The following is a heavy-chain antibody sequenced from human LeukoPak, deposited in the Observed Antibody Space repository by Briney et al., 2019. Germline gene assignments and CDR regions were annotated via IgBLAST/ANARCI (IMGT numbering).Heavy chain of an antibody. J-gene: IGHJ4*02. Sequence: GGSLRLSCAASGFIFSNYGIQWVRQAPGKGLEWVAVISYDGRNKFYADSVKGRFTISRDNSKSTLYLQMNSLRAEDTAVYYCARDILWELHYWGQGTLVTVSS. CDR2: ISYDGRNK. CDR1: GFIFSNYG. D-gene: IGHD1-26*01. CDR3: ARDILWELHY. V-gene: IGHV3-30*03.